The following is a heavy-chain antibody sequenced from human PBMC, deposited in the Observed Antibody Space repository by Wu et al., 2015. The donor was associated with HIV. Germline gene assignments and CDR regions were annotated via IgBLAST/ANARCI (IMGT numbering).Heavy chain of an antibody. CDR2: INPTSGTT. CDR1: GYTFTSYY. Sequence: QVHLEQSGTEVKEPGTSVTLSCKTSGYTFTSYYIHWVRQAPGQGLEWMGIINPTSGTTSYVDKFQDRVTMTWDTSTSTVYMELSSLRSEDTAMYYCASDFGYYSGSVSWGQGTLVTVSS. J-gene: IGHJ5*02. V-gene: IGHV1-46*01. CDR3: ASDFGYYSGSVS. D-gene: IGHD6-19*01.